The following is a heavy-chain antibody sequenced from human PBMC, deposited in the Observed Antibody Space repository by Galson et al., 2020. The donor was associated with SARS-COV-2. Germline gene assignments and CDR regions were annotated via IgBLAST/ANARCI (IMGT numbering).Heavy chain of an antibody. CDR2: IWYDGSNK. D-gene: IGHD5-12*01. CDR1: GFTFSSYG. V-gene: IGHV3-33*01. CDR3: ARDGRDGYNWFNDY. Sequence: GGSLRLSCAASGFTFSSYGMHWVRQAPGKGLEWVAVIWYDGSNKYYADSVKGRFTISRDNSKNTLYLQMNSLRAEDTAVYYCARDGRDGYNWFNDYWGQGTLVTVSS. J-gene: IGHJ4*02.